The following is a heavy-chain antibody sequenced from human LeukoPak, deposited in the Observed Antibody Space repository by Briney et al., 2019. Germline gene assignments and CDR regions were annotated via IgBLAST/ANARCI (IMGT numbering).Heavy chain of an antibody. Sequence: ASVKVSCRASGYTFTGYYIPWVRQAPGQGLEWMGWINPNSGGTNYAQKFQGRVTMTRDTSITTAYMELRRLRSDDTAVYYCTTSHRIAVAGGGGPAWFDPWGQGTLVTVSS. CDR3: TTSHRIAVAGGGGPAWFDP. CDR1: GYTFTGYY. J-gene: IGHJ5*02. D-gene: IGHD6-19*01. CDR2: INPNSGGT. V-gene: IGHV1-2*02.